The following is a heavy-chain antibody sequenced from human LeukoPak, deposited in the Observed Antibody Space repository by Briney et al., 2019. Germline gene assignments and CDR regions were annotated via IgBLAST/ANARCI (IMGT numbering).Heavy chain of an antibody. Sequence: PGGSLRLSCVASGFTFSNFGMHWVRQTPGKGLEWVTVISYDGTNKFYADSVKGRFTISRDNSKNTLYLQMNSLRADDTAVYYCARDSEGDGYNFDTWGRGTLVTVSS. CDR3: ARDSEGDGYNFDT. CDR1: GFTFSNFG. D-gene: IGHD5-24*01. J-gene: IGHJ5*02. CDR2: ISYDGTNK. V-gene: IGHV3-30*03.